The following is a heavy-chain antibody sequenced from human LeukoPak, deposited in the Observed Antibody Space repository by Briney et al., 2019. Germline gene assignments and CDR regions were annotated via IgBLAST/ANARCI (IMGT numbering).Heavy chain of an antibody. Sequence: NSSETLSLTCAVYGGSFSGYYWSWIRQPPGKGLEWIGEINHSGSTNYNPSLKSRVTISVDTSKNQFSLKLSSVTAADTAVYYCASRKGSGWDFDYWGQGTLGTVSS. V-gene: IGHV4-34*01. D-gene: IGHD6-19*01. CDR3: ASRKGSGWDFDY. J-gene: IGHJ4*02. CDR1: GGSFSGYY. CDR2: INHSGST.